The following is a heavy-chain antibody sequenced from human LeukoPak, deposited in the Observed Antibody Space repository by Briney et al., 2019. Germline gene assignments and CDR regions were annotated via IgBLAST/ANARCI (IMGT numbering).Heavy chain of an antibody. Sequence: NSSETLSLTCAVYGGSFSGYYWSWIRQPPGKGLEWIGEINHSGSTNYNPSLKSRVTISVDTSKNLFSLKLSSVTAADTAVYYCVRDSTSDYYYYGMDVWGQGTTVTVSS. CDR1: GGSFSGYY. D-gene: IGHD2-15*01. V-gene: IGHV4-34*01. J-gene: IGHJ6*02. CDR2: INHSGST. CDR3: VRDSTSDYYYYGMDV.